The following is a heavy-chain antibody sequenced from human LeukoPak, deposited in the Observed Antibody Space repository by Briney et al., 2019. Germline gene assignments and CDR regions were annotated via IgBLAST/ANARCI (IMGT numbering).Heavy chain of an antibody. CDR3: VAWGNSGNS. D-gene: IGHD1-26*01. J-gene: IGHJ3*01. V-gene: IGHV3-7*01. CDR2: IKQDGSEK. CDR1: GLTFSRDW. Sequence: GGSLRLSCAASGLTFSRDWMSWVRQAPGKGLEWVANIKQDGSEKYYVDSVKGRFTISRDNAKNSLYLQMNGLRAEDTAVYYCVAWGNSGNSWGQGTMVIVSS.